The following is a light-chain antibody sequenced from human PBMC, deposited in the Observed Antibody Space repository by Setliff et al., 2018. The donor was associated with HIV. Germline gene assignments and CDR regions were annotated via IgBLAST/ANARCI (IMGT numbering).Light chain of an antibody. CDR2: DVT. Sequence: QSALTQPRSVSGSPGQSVTISCTGTSSDVGGYNFVSWYQQRPGKAPKLMIYDVTKRPSGVPDRFSGSKSGNTASLTISGLQAEDEADYYCCSYAGSHTFVFGTGTKGTVL. J-gene: IGLJ1*01. CDR3: CSYAGSHTFV. CDR1: SSDVGGYNF. V-gene: IGLV2-11*01.